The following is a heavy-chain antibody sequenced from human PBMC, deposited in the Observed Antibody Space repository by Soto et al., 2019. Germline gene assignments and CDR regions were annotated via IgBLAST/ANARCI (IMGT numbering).Heavy chain of an antibody. D-gene: IGHD3-3*01. CDR1: GFTFSTYA. V-gene: IGHV3-23*01. CDR2: ISGSGGST. J-gene: IGHJ4*02. Sequence: EVQLLESGGALVQPGGSLRLSCAASGFTFSTYAMSWVRQAPGKGLEWVSAISGSGGSTYYADSVKGRFTVSRDNSKNTLYLQMNSLRAEDTAVYFCAKEHGFLESYFDYWGQGTLVTVSS. CDR3: AKEHGFLESYFDY.